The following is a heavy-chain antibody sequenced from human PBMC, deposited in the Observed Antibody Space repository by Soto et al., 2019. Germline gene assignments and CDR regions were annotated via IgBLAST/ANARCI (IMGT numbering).Heavy chain of an antibody. V-gene: IGHV4-39*01. Sequence: QLQLQESGPGLVKPSETLSLTCTVSGGSISSSSYYWVWIRQPPGKGLEWIGSIYYSGSTYYNPSLKSRVTIAVDTSKNQFSLKLSSVTAADTAVYYCARTGSYMDVWGKGPTVTVSS. J-gene: IGHJ6*03. CDR2: IYYSGST. D-gene: IGHD2-15*01. CDR3: ARTGSYMDV. CDR1: GGSISSSSYY.